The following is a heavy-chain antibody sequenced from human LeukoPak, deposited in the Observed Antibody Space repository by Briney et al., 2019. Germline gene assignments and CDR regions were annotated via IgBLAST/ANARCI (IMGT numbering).Heavy chain of an antibody. V-gene: IGHV1-8*01. CDR1: GYTFTSYD. CDR2: MNSNSGKT. J-gene: IGHJ5*02. CDR3: ARGIAAAGTWGYNWFDP. D-gene: IGHD6-13*01. Sequence: ASVKVSCKASGYTFTSYDINWVRQATGQGLEWMGWMNSNSGKTGYAQKFQGRVTMTRNTYIRTAYMELSSLRSEDTAVYYCARGIAAAGTWGYNWFDPWGEGTLVTVSS.